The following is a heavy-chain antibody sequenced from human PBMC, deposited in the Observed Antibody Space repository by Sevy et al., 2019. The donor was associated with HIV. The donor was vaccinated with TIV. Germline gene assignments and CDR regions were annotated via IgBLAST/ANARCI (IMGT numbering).Heavy chain of an antibody. J-gene: IGHJ4*02. D-gene: IGHD6-19*01. CDR2: TYYRSTWHN. Sequence: SQTFSLTCAISGDSVSSNSVAWNWIRQSPSRGLEWLGRTYYRSTWHNDYAVSVKSRITINPDTSKNQFSLQLNSVTPLGTAVYYCARTTSGWFDYWGQGTPVTVSS. V-gene: IGHV6-1*01. CDR1: GDSVSSNSVA. CDR3: ARTTSGWFDY.